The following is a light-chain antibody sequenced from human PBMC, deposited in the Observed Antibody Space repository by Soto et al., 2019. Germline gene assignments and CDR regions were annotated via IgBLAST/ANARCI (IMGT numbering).Light chain of an antibody. CDR1: QSISRW. CDR2: DAS. J-gene: IGKJ1*01. CDR3: QHYSTNSPWT. V-gene: IGKV1-5*01. Sequence: DIQMTQSPSTLSASVGDRVTITCRASQSISRWLAWYQQKPGKAPKLLIYDASSLESGVPLGFRGSGSGTEFTLTISSLQPDDCATYYCQHYSTNSPWTFGQGTKVDIK.